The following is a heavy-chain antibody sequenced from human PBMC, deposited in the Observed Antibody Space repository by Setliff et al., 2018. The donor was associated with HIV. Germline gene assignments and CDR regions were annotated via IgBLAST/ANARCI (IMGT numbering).Heavy chain of an antibody. CDR3: ARPYDSLYG. CDR1: GDSISRSRYY. Sequence: SETLSLTCAVSGDSISRSRYYWGWIRQPPGKGLEWIGEIYHSGSTNYNPTLQSRVTISADTSKNQFYLKLTSVTAADTAIYYCARPYDSLYGWGQGVLVTVSS. J-gene: IGHJ4*02. V-gene: IGHV4-39*01. CDR2: IYHSGST. D-gene: IGHD3-22*01.